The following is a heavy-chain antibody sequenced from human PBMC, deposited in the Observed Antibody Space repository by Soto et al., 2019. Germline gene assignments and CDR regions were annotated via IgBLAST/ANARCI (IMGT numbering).Heavy chain of an antibody. CDR2: IIPIFGTA. J-gene: IGHJ4*02. Sequence: QVQLVQSGAEVKKPGSSVKVSCKASGGTFSSYAISWVRQAPGQGLEWMGGIIPIFGTANYAQKFQGRVTITADESTSTAYIELSSLSSEDTAVYYCASAWVTTTHYYFDYWGQGTLVTVSS. D-gene: IGHD4-17*01. V-gene: IGHV1-69*01. CDR1: GGTFSSYA. CDR3: ASAWVTTTHYYFDY.